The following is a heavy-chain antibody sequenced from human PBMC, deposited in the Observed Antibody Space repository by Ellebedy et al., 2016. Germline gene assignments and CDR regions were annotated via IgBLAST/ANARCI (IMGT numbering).Heavy chain of an antibody. Sequence: GESLKISCAASGFTFSNAWMNWVRQAPGKGLEWVGRIKSKAYGGTTDYAAPVKGRFTISRDDSKNTLYLQMNSLKAEDTAVYYCTTGIYNSGEVDYWGQGTLVTVSS. CDR3: TTGIYNSGEVDY. V-gene: IGHV3-15*07. CDR2: IKSKAYGGTT. J-gene: IGHJ4*02. CDR1: GFTFSNAW. D-gene: IGHD3-22*01.